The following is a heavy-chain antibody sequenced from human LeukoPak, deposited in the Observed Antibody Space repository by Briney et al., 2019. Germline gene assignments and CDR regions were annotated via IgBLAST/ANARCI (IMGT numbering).Heavy chain of an antibody. Sequence: SETLSLTCTVSGGSISSYYWSWIRQPPGKGLEWIGYIYYSGSTNYNPSLKSRVTISVDTSKNQFSLKLSSVTAADTAVYYCARERSGWYQGYFDYWGQGTLVTVSS. CDR1: GGSISSYY. CDR3: ARERSGWYQGYFDY. V-gene: IGHV4-59*12. CDR2: IYYSGST. D-gene: IGHD6-19*01. J-gene: IGHJ4*02.